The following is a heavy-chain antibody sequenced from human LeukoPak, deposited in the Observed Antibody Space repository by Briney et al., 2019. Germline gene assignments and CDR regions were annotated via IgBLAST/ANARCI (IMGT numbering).Heavy chain of an antibody. CDR2: IHQDGNEK. V-gene: IGHV3-7*01. Sequence: PGGSLRLSCAASGFTFSTYWMSWVRQAPGKGLEWVANIHQDGNEKYYVDSVKGRFTISRDNSKNTLYLQMNSLRAEDTAVYYCAKAGGHLDYWGQGTLVTVSS. CDR1: GFTFSTYW. CDR3: AKAGGHLDY. J-gene: IGHJ4*02. D-gene: IGHD2-8*02.